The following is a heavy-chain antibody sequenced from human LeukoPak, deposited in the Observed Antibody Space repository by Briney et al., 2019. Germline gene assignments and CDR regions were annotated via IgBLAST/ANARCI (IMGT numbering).Heavy chain of an antibody. J-gene: IGHJ4*02. CDR1: GFAFNSYE. CDR2: ISSSGSIK. Sequence: VQPGGSLRLSCIASGFAFNSYEMNWVRQAPGKGLEWVSYISSSGSIKHYADSVKGRFTISRDNAKNSLYLQMNSLRAEDTAVYYCARARYTSGWETLDYWGQGTLVTVPS. V-gene: IGHV3-48*03. CDR3: ARARYTSGWETLDY. D-gene: IGHD6-19*01.